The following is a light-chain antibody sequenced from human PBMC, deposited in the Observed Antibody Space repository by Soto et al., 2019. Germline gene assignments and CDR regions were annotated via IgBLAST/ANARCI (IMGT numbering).Light chain of an antibody. V-gene: IGKV3-20*01. CDR3: QQYGSSPT. CDR2: DAS. Sequence: EIVLTQSPGTLSLSPGERATLSCRASQSVSRSDLAWYQQKPGQAPRLLIYDASSRATGIPDRFSGSGSGTDFTLTISRLEPEDFAVYYCQQYGSSPTFGQGTRLEIK. J-gene: IGKJ5*01. CDR1: QSVSRSD.